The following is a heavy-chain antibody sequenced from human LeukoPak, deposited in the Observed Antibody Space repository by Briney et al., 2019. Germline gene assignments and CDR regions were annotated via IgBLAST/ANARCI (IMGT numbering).Heavy chain of an antibody. CDR2: INGYNGNT. CDR3: ARGGEKYYYYMDV. Sequence: GASVKVSCKASGYTFTSFGISWVRQPAGQGLEWKGWINGYNGNTKYAQKIQGRVTMTTDTSTSTAYMELMSMISDDTAVYYCARGGEKYYYYMDVWGKGTTVTVTS. J-gene: IGHJ6*03. V-gene: IGHV1-18*01. CDR1: GYTFTSFG. D-gene: IGHD3-10*01.